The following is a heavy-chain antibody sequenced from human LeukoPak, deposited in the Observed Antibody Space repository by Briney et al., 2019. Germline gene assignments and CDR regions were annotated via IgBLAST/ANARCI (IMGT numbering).Heavy chain of an antibody. CDR1: GFTFSSYA. D-gene: IGHD3-22*01. V-gene: IGHV4-31*02. CDR3: ARVSGIVVVRGPLDI. Sequence: LRLSCAASGFTFSSYAMSWVRQAPGKGLEWIGYIYYSGSTYYNPSLKSRVTISVDTSKNQFSLKLSSVTAADTAVYYCARVSGIVVVRGPLDIWGQGTMVTVSS. CDR2: IYYSGST. J-gene: IGHJ3*02.